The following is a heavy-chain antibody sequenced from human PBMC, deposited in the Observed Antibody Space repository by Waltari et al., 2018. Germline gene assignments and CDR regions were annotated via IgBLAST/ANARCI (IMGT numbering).Heavy chain of an antibody. CDR1: GFTFSSYG. CDR2: IRYDGSNK. CDR3: AKDPIAAAGYYYYMDV. Sequence: QVQLVESGGGVVQPGGSLRLSCAASGFTFSSYGMNWVRQDPGKGLEWVAFIRYDGSNKYYADSVKGRFTISRDNSKNTLYLQMNSLRAEDTAVYYCAKDPIAAAGYYYYMDVWGKGTTVTVSS. J-gene: IGHJ6*03. D-gene: IGHD6-13*01. V-gene: IGHV3-30*02.